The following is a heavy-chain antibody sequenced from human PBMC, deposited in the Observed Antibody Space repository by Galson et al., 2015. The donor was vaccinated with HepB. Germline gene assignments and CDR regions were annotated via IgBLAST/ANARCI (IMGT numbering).Heavy chain of an antibody. D-gene: IGHD2-8*01. CDR1: GFTFSGFS. J-gene: IGHJ4*02. Sequence: SLRLSCAASGFTFSGFSMNWVRQAPGKGLEWVSYISSSRSTIYYADSVKGRFTISRDNAKNSLYLQMNGLRAEDTAVYYCATYCTNGVCSFDYWGQGTLVTVSS. CDR3: ATYCTNGVCSFDY. V-gene: IGHV3-48*04. CDR2: ISSSRSTI.